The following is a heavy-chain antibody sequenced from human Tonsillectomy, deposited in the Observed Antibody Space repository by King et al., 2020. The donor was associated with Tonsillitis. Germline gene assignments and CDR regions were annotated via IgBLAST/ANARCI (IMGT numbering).Heavy chain of an antibody. CDR1: GYTFTAYY. V-gene: IGHV1-2*02. D-gene: IGHD6-13*01. J-gene: IGHJ4*02. CDR3: ARGPWVYDRSSVAF. CDR2: INPNSGGA. Sequence: VQLVESGAEVKKPGASVKVSCKASGYTFTAYYMYWVRQAPGQGLEWMGWINPNSGGANYAQTFQGRVTMTRATSISTPYMERSRLRSGDTAVYYCARGPWVYDRSSVAFWGQGTLGTVSS.